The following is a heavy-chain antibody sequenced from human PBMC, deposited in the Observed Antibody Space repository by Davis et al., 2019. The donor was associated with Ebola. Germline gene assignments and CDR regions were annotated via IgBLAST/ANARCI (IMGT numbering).Heavy chain of an antibody. D-gene: IGHD4-17*01. J-gene: IGHJ4*02. Sequence: HTGGSLRLSCAASGFTFSGYWMHWVRQAAGKGLVWVSRIKSDGSSISYADSVKGRFTISRDNAKNTLYLQMNSLRVEDTAVYYCTRVIDGDYDGNWDQGTLVTVSS. CDR3: TRVIDGDYDGN. V-gene: IGHV3-74*01. CDR1: GFTFSGYW. CDR2: IKSDGSSI.